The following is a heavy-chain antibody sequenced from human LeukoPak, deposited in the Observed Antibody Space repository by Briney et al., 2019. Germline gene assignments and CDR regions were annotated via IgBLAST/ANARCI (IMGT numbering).Heavy chain of an antibody. CDR3: ARSGKTGLFDY. Sequence: PSETLSLTCTVSGGSISSYYWSWIRQPPGKGLEWIGYIYYSGSTNYNPSLKSRVTISVDTSKNQFSLKLSSVTAADTAVYYCARSGKTGLFDYWGQGTLVTVSS. D-gene: IGHD1-14*01. CDR1: GGSISSYY. CDR2: IYYSGST. J-gene: IGHJ4*02. V-gene: IGHV4-59*01.